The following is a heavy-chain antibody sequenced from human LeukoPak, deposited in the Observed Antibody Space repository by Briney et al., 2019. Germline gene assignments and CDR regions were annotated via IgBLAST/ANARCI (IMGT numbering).Heavy chain of an antibody. CDR2: ISYDGSNK. D-gene: IGHD4-17*01. V-gene: IGHV3-30-3*01. CDR3: ARDLGDYGDYERGEFDP. Sequence: GGSLRLSCAASGFTFSSYAMHWVRQASGKGLEWVAVISYDGSNKYYADSVKGRFTISRDNSKNTLYLQMNSLRAEDTAVYYCARDLGDYGDYERGEFDPWGQGTLVTVSS. CDR1: GFTFSSYA. J-gene: IGHJ5*02.